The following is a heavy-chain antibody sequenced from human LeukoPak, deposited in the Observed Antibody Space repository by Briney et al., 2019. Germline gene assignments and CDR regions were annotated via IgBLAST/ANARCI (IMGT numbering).Heavy chain of an antibody. Sequence: ASVKVSCKASGYTFTGYYMHWVRQAPGQGLEWMGRINPNSGGTNYAQKFQGRVTMTRDMSISTAYMELSRLRSDDTAVYYCARGRGLGDYYYYYYMDVWGKGTTVTVSS. D-gene: IGHD3-16*01. J-gene: IGHJ6*03. CDR3: ARGRGLGDYYYYYYMDV. V-gene: IGHV1-2*06. CDR2: INPNSGGT. CDR1: GYTFTGYY.